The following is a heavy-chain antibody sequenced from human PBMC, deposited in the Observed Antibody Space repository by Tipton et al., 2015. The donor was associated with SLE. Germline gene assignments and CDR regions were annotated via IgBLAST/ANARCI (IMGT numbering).Heavy chain of an antibody. J-gene: IGHJ4*02. CDR1: GYSISSGYY. CDR2: IYHSGST. Sequence: TLSLTCTVSGYSISSGYYWGWIRQPPGKGLEWIGSIYHSGSTYYNPSLKSRVTISVDTSKNQFSLKLSSVTAADTAVYYCARAGSCSSTSCPFDYWGQGTLVTVSS. V-gene: IGHV4-38-2*02. D-gene: IGHD2-2*01. CDR3: ARAGSCSSTSCPFDY.